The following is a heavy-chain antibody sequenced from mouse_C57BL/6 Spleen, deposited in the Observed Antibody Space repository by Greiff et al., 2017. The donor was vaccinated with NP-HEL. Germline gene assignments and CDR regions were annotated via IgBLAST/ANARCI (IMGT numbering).Heavy chain of an antibody. CDR2: INPSSGYT. CDR3: ARSPIYGSSYDWYFDV. Sequence: VKLQESGAELARPGASVKMSCKASGYTFTSYTIHWVKQRPGQGLEWIGYINPSSGYTKYNQKFKDKATLTADKSSSTAYMQLSSLTSEDSAVYYGARSPIYGSSYDWYFDVWGTGTTVTVSS. CDR1: GYTFTSYT. D-gene: IGHD1-1*01. V-gene: IGHV1-4*01. J-gene: IGHJ1*03.